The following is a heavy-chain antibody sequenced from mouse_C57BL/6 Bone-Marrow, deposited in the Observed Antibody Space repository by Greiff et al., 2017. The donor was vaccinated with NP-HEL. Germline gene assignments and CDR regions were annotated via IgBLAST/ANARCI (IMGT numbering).Heavy chain of an antibody. Sequence: EVQRVESGGGLVQPGGSLSLSCAASGFTFTDYYMSWVRQPPGKALEWLGFIRNKANGYTTEYSASVKGRFTISRDNSQSILYLQMNALRAETSATYYCAYQSPTLLTTNTMDYWGQGPTDT. D-gene: IGHD2-12*01. CDR3: AYQSPTLLTTNTMDY. J-gene: IGHJ4*01. CDR2: IRNKANGYTT. V-gene: IGHV7-3*01. CDR1: GFTFTDYY.